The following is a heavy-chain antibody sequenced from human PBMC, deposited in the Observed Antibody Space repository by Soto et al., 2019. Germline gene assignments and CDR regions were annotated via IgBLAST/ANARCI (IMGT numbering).Heavy chain of an antibody. Sequence: QVQLQESGPGLVKPSETLSLTCTVSGGSISTYYWNWVRQPPGKGLEWIGYIHYSGSTNYNPSLKSRVTISVDTSKNQFSLKLSSVTAADTAVYYCARGSLSSGWTWAFDIWGQGTMVTVSS. CDR1: GGSISTYY. V-gene: IGHV4-59*01. CDR2: IHYSGST. D-gene: IGHD6-19*01. CDR3: ARGSLSSGWTWAFDI. J-gene: IGHJ3*02.